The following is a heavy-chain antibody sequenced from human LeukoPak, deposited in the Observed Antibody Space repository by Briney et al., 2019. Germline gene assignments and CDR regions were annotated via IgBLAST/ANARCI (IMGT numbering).Heavy chain of an antibody. V-gene: IGHV1-18*01. CDR3: ARDSSVAPPDY. J-gene: IGHJ4*02. CDR1: GYTFTSYG. Sequence: ASVKVSCKASGYTFTSYGISWVRQAPGQGLEWMGWISGYNDNANYAQKLQGRLTMTTDTSTTTAYMELRSLRSDDSAMYYCARDSSVAPPDYWGQGTLVTVSS. D-gene: IGHD6-6*01. CDR2: ISGYNDNA.